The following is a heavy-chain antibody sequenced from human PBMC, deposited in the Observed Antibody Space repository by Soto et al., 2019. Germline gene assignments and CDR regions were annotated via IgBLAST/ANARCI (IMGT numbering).Heavy chain of an antibody. Sequence: PGESLKISCKGSGYSFTTYWIGWVRQMPGKGLEWMGIIYPGDSETRYSPSFQGQVTISADKSISTAYLQWSSLKASDTAMYYCARSMVRGDYYYNGMDVWGQGTTVTVSS. CDR1: GYSFTTYW. J-gene: IGHJ6*02. CDR3: ARSMVRGDYYYNGMDV. D-gene: IGHD3-10*01. V-gene: IGHV5-51*01. CDR2: IYPGDSET.